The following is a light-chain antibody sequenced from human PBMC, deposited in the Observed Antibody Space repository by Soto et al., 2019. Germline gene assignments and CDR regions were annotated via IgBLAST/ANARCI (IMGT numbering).Light chain of an antibody. CDR2: AAS. V-gene: IGKV1-9*01. Sequence: DIQLTQSPSFLSASVGDRVTITCRASQGIGSDLAWYQQKPGKAPKLLIYAASTLQSGVPSRFSGSGSGTELTLTVGSLQPEDFATYYCQQLNGYPITFGQGTRLEIK. CDR3: QQLNGYPIT. CDR1: QGIGSD. J-gene: IGKJ5*01.